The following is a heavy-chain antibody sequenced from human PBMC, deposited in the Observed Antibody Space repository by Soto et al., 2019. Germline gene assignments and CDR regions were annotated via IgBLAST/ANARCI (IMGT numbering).Heavy chain of an antibody. J-gene: IGHJ4*02. CDR3: AKDPGGGSFDY. CDR2: ISYDGSNK. Sequence: GGSLRLSCAASGFTFSSYGMHWVRQAPGKGLEWVAVISYDGSNKYYADSVKGRFTISRDNSKNTLYLQMNSLRAEDTAVYYCAKDPGGGSFDYWGQGTLVTVSS. CDR1: GFTFSSYG. D-gene: IGHD2-15*01. V-gene: IGHV3-30*18.